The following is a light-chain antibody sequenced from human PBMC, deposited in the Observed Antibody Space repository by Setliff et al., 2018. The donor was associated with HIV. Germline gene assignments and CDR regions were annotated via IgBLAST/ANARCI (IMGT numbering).Light chain of an antibody. CDR1: QSVSSY. Sequence: EIVLTQSPATLSSSPGERATLSCRASQSVSSYLAWYQQKPGQAPRLLIYDVSNRATGIPARFSGSGSGTDFTLTISSLEPEDFAVYYCQQRRNWPSITVGQGTRLEIK. V-gene: IGKV3-11*01. J-gene: IGKJ5*01. CDR2: DVS. CDR3: QQRRNWPSIT.